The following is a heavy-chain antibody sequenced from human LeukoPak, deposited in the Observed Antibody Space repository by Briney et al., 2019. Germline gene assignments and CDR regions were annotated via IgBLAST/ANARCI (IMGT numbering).Heavy chain of an antibody. CDR1: GFTVSSNY. D-gene: IGHD3-10*01. Sequence: GGSLRLSCAASGFTVSSNYMSWVRQAPGKGLEWVSVIYSGGSTYYADSVKGRFTISRDNSKNTLYLQMNSLRAEDTAVYYCARDAYQTYHYGSGSYRWGQGTLVTVSS. CDR3: ARDAYQTYHYGSGSYR. CDR2: IYSGGST. V-gene: IGHV3-66*01. J-gene: IGHJ4*02.